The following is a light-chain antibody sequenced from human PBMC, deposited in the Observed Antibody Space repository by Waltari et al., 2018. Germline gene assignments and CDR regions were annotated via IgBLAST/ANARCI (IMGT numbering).Light chain of an antibody. J-gene: IGLJ1*01. CDR2: KDT. CDR1: TVSKQY. Sequence: SHELTQPPSVSVSPGQTARITCSGDTVSKQYVYWYQHKPGQAPVLLIYKDTERPSGSPDRFSGSSSGTSVTLTSSGVQAEDEADYYCQLADSTVTYVFGPGTKVIVL. CDR3: QLADSTVTYV. V-gene: IGLV3-25*03.